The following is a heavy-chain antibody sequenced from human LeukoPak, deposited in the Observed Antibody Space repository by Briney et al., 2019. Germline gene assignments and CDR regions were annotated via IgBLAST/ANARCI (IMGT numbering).Heavy chain of an antibody. CDR1: GFTFDDYA. Sequence: GGSLRLSCAASGFTFDDYAMHWVRQAPGKGLEWVSAISGSGGSTYYADSVKGRFTISRDNSKNTLYLQMNSLRAEDTAVYYCAKCRFGEFSYWGQGTLVTVSS. CDR2: ISGSGGST. J-gene: IGHJ4*02. D-gene: IGHD3-10*01. CDR3: AKCRFGEFSY. V-gene: IGHV3-23*01.